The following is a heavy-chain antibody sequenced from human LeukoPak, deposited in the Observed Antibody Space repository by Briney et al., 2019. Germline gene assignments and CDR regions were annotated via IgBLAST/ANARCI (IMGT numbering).Heavy chain of an antibody. J-gene: IGHJ4*02. D-gene: IGHD6-13*01. CDR1: GGSLSSSDHY. Sequence: KVSQTLSLTCTVSGGSLSSSDHYWSWIRQPPGKGLEWIAYIYYSGTTYYNPSLKSRVSISVDTSKNQFSLKLSSVTAADTAVYYCARGDSSSWSFKIWGQGTLVTVSS. V-gene: IGHV4-30-4*01. CDR2: IYYSGTT. CDR3: ARGDSSSWSFKI.